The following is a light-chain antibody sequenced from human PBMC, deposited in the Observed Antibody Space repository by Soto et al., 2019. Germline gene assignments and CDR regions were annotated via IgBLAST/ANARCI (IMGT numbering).Light chain of an antibody. Sequence: EIVLTQSPGTLSLSPGERATLSCRASQSVSSKFLAWYQQKPGQVPSLLIYAASSRATGIPASFIGNGSGTEFTLTASSLQPEDFAVYYCQQYNNWPFTFGPGTKVDIK. CDR2: AAS. CDR1: QSVSSK. V-gene: IGKV3-15*01. CDR3: QQYNNWPFT. J-gene: IGKJ3*01.